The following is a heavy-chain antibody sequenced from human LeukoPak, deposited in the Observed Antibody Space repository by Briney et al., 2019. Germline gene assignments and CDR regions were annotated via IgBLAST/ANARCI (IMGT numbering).Heavy chain of an antibody. CDR2: IYYSGNT. Sequence: SETLSLTCTVSGGSISSSSYYWGWIRQPPGKGLEWIGSIYYSGNTYYNPTHKSRVTISVDTSKNQFSLKLSSVTAADTAVYYCARLRLSGYCSGTSCFNYYYYGMDVWGRGTTVTVSS. D-gene: IGHD2-2*01. CDR3: ARLRLSGYCSGTSCFNYYYYGMDV. J-gene: IGHJ6*02. V-gene: IGHV4-39*01. CDR1: GGSISSSSYY.